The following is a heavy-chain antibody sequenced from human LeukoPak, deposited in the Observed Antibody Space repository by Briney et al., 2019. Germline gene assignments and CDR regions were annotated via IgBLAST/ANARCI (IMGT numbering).Heavy chain of an antibody. J-gene: IGHJ4*02. CDR1: GFTFRNYW. V-gene: IGHV3-7*01. CDR2: TKPDGSAE. Sequence: GGSLRLSCAASGFTFRNYWMGWVRQAPGKGLEWVANTKPDGSAEYYADSVRGRFTTSRDNANNLLYLQMNRLRAEDTAVYYCARDGGLNTNFAYWGQGTLVTVSS. D-gene: IGHD2-15*01. CDR3: ARDGGLNTNFAY.